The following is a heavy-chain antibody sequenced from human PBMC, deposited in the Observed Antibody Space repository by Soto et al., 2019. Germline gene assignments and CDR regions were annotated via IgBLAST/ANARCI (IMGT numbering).Heavy chain of an antibody. CDR1: VRSSSGYY. V-gene: IGHV4-34*01. CDR3: ARGRRFLEWLLRRSWFNP. CDR2: INHSGST. Sequence: PSETLSLTFAVYVRSSSGYYWRWIRQPPGKGLEWMGEINHSGSTNYNPSLKSRVTISVDTSKNQFSLKLSSVPAADTAVYYCARGRRFLEWLLRRSWFNPWGQGTLVTVS. D-gene: IGHD3-3*01. J-gene: IGHJ5*02.